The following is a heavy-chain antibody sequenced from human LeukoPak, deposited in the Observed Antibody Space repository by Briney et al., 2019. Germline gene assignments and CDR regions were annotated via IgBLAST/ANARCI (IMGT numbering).Heavy chain of an antibody. V-gene: IGHV3-7*01. J-gene: IGHJ4*02. D-gene: IGHD5-24*01. Sequence: GGSLRLSCATSGFTFSTYWMSWVRQAPGKGLEWVANIKQDGSEKYYVDSVKGRFTISRDNAKTSLYLQMNSLRAEDTAVYYCANGDGFDYWGQGTLVTVSS. CDR2: IKQDGSEK. CDR1: GFTFSTYW. CDR3: ANGDGFDY.